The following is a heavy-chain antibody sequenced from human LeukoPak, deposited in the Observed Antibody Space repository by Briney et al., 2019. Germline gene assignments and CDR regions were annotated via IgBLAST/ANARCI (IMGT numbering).Heavy chain of an antibody. V-gene: IGHV1-2*02. D-gene: IGHD2-21*02. Sequence: ASVKVSCKASGYTFTGYYMHWVRQAPGQGLEWMGWINPNSGGTNYAQKFQGRVTMTRDTSISTAYMELRSLRSDDTAVYHCAREYRIVVVTAIHNWFDPWGQGTLVTVSS. J-gene: IGHJ5*02. CDR2: INPNSGGT. CDR3: AREYRIVVVTAIHNWFDP. CDR1: GYTFTGYY.